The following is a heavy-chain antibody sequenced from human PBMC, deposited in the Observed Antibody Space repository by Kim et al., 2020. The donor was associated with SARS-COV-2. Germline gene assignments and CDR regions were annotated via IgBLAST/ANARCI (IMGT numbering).Heavy chain of an antibody. CDR3: AREVSSSWYSALDY. Sequence: GGSLRLSCAASGFTFSSYSMNWVRQAPGKGLEWVSYISSSSSTIYYADSVKGRFTISRDNAKNSLYLQMNSLRDEDTAVYYCAREVSSSWYSALDYWGQGTLVTVSS. J-gene: IGHJ4*02. V-gene: IGHV3-48*02. D-gene: IGHD6-13*01. CDR2: ISSSSSTI. CDR1: GFTFSSYS.